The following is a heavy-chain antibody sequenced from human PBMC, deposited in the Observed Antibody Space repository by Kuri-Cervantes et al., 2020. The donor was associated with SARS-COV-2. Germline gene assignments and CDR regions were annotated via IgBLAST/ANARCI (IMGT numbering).Heavy chain of an antibody. D-gene: IGHD3-10*01. Sequence: GGSLRLSCAASGCTFSSYAMSWVRQAPGKGLEWVSAISGSGGSTYYADSVKGRFTISRDNSKNTLYLQMNSLRAEDTAVYYCAKDGKVRGVIITKRYYYYGMDVWGQGTTVTVSS. CDR3: AKDGKVRGVIITKRYYYYGMDV. CDR2: ISGSGGST. J-gene: IGHJ6*02. V-gene: IGHV3-23*01. CDR1: GCTFSSYA.